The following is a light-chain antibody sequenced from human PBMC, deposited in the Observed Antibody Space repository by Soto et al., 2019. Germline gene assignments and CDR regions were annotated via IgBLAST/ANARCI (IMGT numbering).Light chain of an antibody. CDR3: QQYNSYWT. CDR2: DAS. V-gene: IGKV1-5*01. CDR1: QSVSSS. J-gene: IGKJ1*01. Sequence: TQSPGTLSLSPGERATLSCRASQSVSSSYLAWYQQKPGKAPKLLIYDASSLESGVPSRFSGSGSGTEFTPTISSLQPDDFATYYCQQYNSYWTFGQGTKVDIK.